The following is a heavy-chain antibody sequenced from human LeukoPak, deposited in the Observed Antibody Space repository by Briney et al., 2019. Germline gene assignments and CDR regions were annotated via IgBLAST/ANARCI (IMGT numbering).Heavy chain of an antibody. Sequence: SSETLSLTCTVSGGSISSYYWSWIRQPPGKGLEWIGYIYYSGSTNYNPSLNSRVTISVDTSNHQFSLKLSSVTAADTAVYYCARDTHYYDSSGVDAFDIWGQGTMVTVSS. CDR2: IYYSGST. CDR1: GGSISSYY. J-gene: IGHJ3*02. V-gene: IGHV4-59*01. D-gene: IGHD3-22*01. CDR3: ARDTHYYDSSGVDAFDI.